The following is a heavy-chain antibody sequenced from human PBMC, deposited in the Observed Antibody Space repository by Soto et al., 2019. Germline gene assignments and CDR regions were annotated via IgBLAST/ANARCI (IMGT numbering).Heavy chain of an antibody. CDR3: AKSGDFWSSYYYYYYYGMDV. CDR1: GFTFSSYA. D-gene: IGHD3-3*01. J-gene: IGHJ6*02. CDR2: ISGSGGST. Sequence: GGSLRLSCAASGFTFSSYAMSWVRQAPGKGLEWVSAISGSGGSTYYADSVKGRFTISRDNSKNTLYLQMNSLRAEDTAVYYCAKSGDFWSSYYYYYYYGMDVWGQGTTVTVSS. V-gene: IGHV3-23*01.